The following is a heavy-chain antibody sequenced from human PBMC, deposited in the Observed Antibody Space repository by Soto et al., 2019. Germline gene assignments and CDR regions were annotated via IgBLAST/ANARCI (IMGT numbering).Heavy chain of an antibody. CDR3: SKNLTSTSPTPEL. CDR1: GFTFSSYA. Sequence: GSLRLSCAASGFTFSSYAMSWVRQAPGKGLEWVSAISDSGGSTYYADSMKGRFTISRDNSKNTLYLQMNSLRAEDTAIYYCSKNLTSTSPTPELWGQGTLVTVSS. D-gene: IGHD2-2*01. CDR2: ISDSGGST. V-gene: IGHV3-23*01. J-gene: IGHJ4*02.